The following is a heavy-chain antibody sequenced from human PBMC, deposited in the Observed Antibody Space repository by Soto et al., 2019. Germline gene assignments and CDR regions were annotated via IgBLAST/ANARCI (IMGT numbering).Heavy chain of an antibody. J-gene: IGHJ4*02. D-gene: IGHD3-3*01. CDR3: ARDTESIFGVVIPYFDY. CDR2: INPSGGST. Sequence: ASVKFSCKASGYTFTSYYMHWLRQAPGQRLEWMGIINPSGGSTSYAQRFQGRVTMTRDTSTSTVYMEVSNLRSEDTAVYYCARDTESIFGVVIPYFDYWGQGTLVTVSS. CDR1: GYTFTSYY. V-gene: IGHV1-46*01.